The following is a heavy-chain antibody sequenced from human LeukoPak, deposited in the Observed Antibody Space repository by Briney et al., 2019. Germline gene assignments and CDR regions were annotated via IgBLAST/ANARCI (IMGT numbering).Heavy chain of an antibody. CDR3: ARATSCSGGSCYADY. Sequence: GESLKISCKGSGYTFNTYWIGWVRQMPGKGPEWMGIIYGGDPDTRYSPSFQGQVTISADKSISTAYLQWSSLKAPDTAMYYCARATSCSGGSCYADYWGQGTLVTVSS. CDR1: GYTFNTYW. D-gene: IGHD2-15*01. CDR2: IYGGDPDT. V-gene: IGHV5-51*01. J-gene: IGHJ4*02.